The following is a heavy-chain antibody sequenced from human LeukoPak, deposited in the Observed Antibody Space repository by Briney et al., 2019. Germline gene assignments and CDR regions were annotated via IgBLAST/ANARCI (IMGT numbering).Heavy chain of an antibody. V-gene: IGHV3-66*01. CDR3: ARSTSYCSGGSCYVGYFDY. Sequence: GGSLRLSCVASGFTVSRNYMSWVRQAPGKGLEWVSVIYAGGSTYYADSVKGRFTISRDNSESTLYLQMNSLRAEDTAVYYCARSTSYCSGGSCYVGYFDYWGQGTLVTVSS. CDR1: GFTVSRNY. J-gene: IGHJ4*02. CDR2: IYAGGST. D-gene: IGHD2-15*01.